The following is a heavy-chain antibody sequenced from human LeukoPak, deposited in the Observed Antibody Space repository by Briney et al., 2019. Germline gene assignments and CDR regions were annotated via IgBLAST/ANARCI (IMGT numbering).Heavy chain of an antibody. D-gene: IGHD6-13*01. CDR3: AKGHQTFYSSSWYGYDY. CDR1: GFTFSSYA. J-gene: IGHJ4*02. Sequence: GGSLRLSCAASGFTFSSYAMHWVRQAPGKGLEWVAVISYDGSNKYYADSVKGRFTISRDNSKNTLYLQMNSLRAEDTAVYYCAKGHQTFYSSSWYGYDYWGQGTLVTVSS. V-gene: IGHV3-30-3*01. CDR2: ISYDGSNK.